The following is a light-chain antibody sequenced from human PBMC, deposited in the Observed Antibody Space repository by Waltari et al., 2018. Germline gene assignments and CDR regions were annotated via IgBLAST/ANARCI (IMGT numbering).Light chain of an antibody. CDR2: TNN. V-gene: IGLV1-44*01. CDR1: SPNIGSNT. CDR3: AAWDDSRNGWV. Sequence: QSVLTQSPSASGTPGQRVTISCSGSSPNIGSNTVNWYKQVPGTAPKLLISTNNQRPSGVPDRFSGSKSGTAASLAISGLQSEDEADYFCAAWDDSRNGWVFGGGTKLSVL. J-gene: IGLJ3*02.